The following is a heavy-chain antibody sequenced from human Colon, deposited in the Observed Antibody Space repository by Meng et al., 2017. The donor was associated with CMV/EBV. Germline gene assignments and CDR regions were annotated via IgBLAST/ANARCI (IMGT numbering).Heavy chain of an antibody. D-gene: IGHD3-3*01. J-gene: IGHJ4*02. CDR3: ATFGGDFDY. CDR1: GYTFNGYF. CDR2: INPVTGDT. Sequence: QVQLVQSGAEVKEPGASVKVSCKTSGYTFNGYFMHWVRQAPGKGLEWMGWINPVTGDTSYAQKFQVRVTMTRDTSISTAYMELSSLRSDDTAVYYCATFGGDFDYWGQGTLVTVSS. V-gene: IGHV1-2*02.